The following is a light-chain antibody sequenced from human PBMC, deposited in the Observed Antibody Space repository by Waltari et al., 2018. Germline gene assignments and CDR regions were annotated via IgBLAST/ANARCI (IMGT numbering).Light chain of an antibody. CDR3: QQYGSSSTWT. Sequence: EVVLTQSPGTLSLSPGESAPLSCRASQSVSSNHLAWYQQKPGQAPRLLIYGASSRATGIPDRFSGSGSGTDFTLTISRLEPEDFAVYYCQQYGSSSTWTFGQGTKVEIK. CDR2: GAS. CDR1: QSVSSNH. J-gene: IGKJ1*01. V-gene: IGKV3-20*01.